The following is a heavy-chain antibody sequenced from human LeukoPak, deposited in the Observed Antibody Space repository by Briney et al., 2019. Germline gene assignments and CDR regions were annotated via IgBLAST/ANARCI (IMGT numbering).Heavy chain of an antibody. J-gene: IGHJ4*02. D-gene: IGHD6-19*01. Sequence: GGSLRLSCAASGFTFDDYAMHWVRQAPGKGLEWVSGISWNSGSIGYADSVKGRFTISRDNAKNSLYLQMNSLRAEDTALYYCAKERGIAVAGTRGYFDYWGQGTLVTVSS. CDR1: GFTFDDYA. CDR3: AKERGIAVAGTRGYFDY. CDR2: ISWNSGSI. V-gene: IGHV3-9*01.